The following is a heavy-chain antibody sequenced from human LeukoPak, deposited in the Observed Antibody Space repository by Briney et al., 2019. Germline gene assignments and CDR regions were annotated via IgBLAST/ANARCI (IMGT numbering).Heavy chain of an antibody. CDR3: ARHRSGPAFDY. J-gene: IGHJ4*02. Sequence: SETLSLTCTVSGGSISSYYWSWIRPPPGEGLEWIGYIYTSGSTNYNPSLKSRVTISVDTSKNQFSLKLSSVTAADTAVYYCARHRSGPAFDYWGQGTLVTVSS. CDR1: GGSISSYY. D-gene: IGHD6-25*01. V-gene: IGHV4-4*09. CDR2: IYTSGST.